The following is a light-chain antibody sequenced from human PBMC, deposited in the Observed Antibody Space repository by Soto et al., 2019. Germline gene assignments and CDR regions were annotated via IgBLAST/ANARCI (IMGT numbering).Light chain of an antibody. CDR1: QSISSH. CDR2: AAS. CDR3: QQSYGNPRT. J-gene: IGKJ1*01. Sequence: DIQMTQSPSSLSASVGDRVTITCRASQSISSHLNWYQQKPGKAPKVLIYAASTLQSGVPSRFSGSGSGTDFTLTINSLQPEDFATYYCQQSYGNPRTFGPGTKVEIK. V-gene: IGKV1-39*01.